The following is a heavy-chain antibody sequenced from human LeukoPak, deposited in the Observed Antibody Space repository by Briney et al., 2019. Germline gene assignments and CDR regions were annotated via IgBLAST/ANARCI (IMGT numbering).Heavy chain of an antibody. CDR3: ARDLHYYVAMDV. CDR1: GFNLSSYW. J-gene: IGHJ6*02. D-gene: IGHD3-10*02. V-gene: IGHV3-74*01. Sequence: PGGSLRLSCAASGFNLSSYWMHWVRQAPGKGLVWVSRSSGDGRAIRYADYVKGRFTVSRDNAENTLYLQMNSLRAEDTALYYCARDLHYYVAMDVWGQGTTVTVSS. CDR2: SSGDGRAI.